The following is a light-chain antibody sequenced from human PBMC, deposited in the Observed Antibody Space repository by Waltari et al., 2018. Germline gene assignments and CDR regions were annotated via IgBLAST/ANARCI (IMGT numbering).Light chain of an antibody. CDR3: QHYVRLPAT. CDR1: QSVGRS. Sequence: EIVFTQSPGTLSLSPGERATLACRASQSVGRSLAWYQQTPGQAPRLLIYDASRRATGIPDRFSGSGSGTDFSLTISTLEPEDFAVYYCQHYVRLPATFGQGTKVEI. CDR2: DAS. J-gene: IGKJ1*01. V-gene: IGKV3-20*01.